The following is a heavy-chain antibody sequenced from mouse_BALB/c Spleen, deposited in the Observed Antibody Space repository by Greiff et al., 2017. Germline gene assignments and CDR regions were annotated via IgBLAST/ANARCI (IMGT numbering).Heavy chain of an antibody. V-gene: IGHV5-17*02. D-gene: IGHD1-2*01. CDR1: GFTFSSFG. Sequence: EVQRVESGGGLVQPGGSRKLSCAASGFTFSSFGMHWVRQAPEKGLEWVAYISSGSSTIYYADTVKGRFTISRDNPKNTLFLQMTSLRSEDTAMYYCARLGYGYDFDYWGQGTTLTVSS. J-gene: IGHJ2*01. CDR2: ISSGSSTI. CDR3: ARLGYGYDFDY.